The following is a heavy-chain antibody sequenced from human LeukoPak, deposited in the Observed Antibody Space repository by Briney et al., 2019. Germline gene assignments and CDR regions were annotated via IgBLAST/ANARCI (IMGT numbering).Heavy chain of an antibody. CDR1: GGFISAYY. J-gene: IGHJ6*03. V-gene: IGHV4-59*08. CDR2: IYYSGST. D-gene: IGHD4-11*01. CDR3: ARHLQYSYYYYMDV. Sequence: SETLSLTCTVSGGFISAYYWSWIRQPPGKGLEWIGYIYYSGSTNYNPSLKSRVTISIDTSKNQFSLKLSSVTAADTAVYYCARHLQYSYYYYMDVWGKGTTVTVSS.